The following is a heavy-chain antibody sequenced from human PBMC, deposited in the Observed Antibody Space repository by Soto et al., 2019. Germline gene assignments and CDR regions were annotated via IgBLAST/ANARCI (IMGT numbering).Heavy chain of an antibody. CDR2: INPNGGST. Sequence: QVQLVQSGAEIKMPGASVKISCEASGYTFINYYMHWVRQAPGQGLEWLGVINPNGGSTKYAEKFQGRGSMTRDTSTCTIYMVLSSLRSEDTAVYFCSRDVRVRATIVGLVIKWNYDWFGPCGQGTLVSVS. V-gene: IGHV1-46*01. CDR1: GYTFINYY. D-gene: IGHD1-7*01. J-gene: IGHJ5*02. CDR3: SRDVRVRATIVGLVIKWNYDWFGP.